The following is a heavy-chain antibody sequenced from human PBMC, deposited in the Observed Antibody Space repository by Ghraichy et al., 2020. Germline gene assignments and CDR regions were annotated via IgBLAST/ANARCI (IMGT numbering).Heavy chain of an antibody. J-gene: IGHJ2*01. CDR2: ISAYNGNT. V-gene: IGHV1-18*04. CDR3: ARRAGYYYGSGNHILLSKYWYFDL. Sequence: AAVKVSCKASGYTFTSYGISWVRQAPGQGLEWMGWISAYNGNTNYAQKLQGRVTMTTDTSTSTAYMELRSLRSDDTAVYYCARRAGYYYGSGNHILLSKYWYFDLWGRGTLVTVSS. D-gene: IGHD3-10*01. CDR1: GYTFTSYG.